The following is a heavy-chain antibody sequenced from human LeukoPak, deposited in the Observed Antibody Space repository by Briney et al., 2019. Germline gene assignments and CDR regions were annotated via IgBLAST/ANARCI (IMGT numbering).Heavy chain of an antibody. CDR2: ISPNSGGT. J-gene: IGHJ4*02. CDR1: GYTFTGYY. Sequence: ASVKVSCKASGYTFTGYYMHWVRQAPGQGLEWMGWISPNSGGTNFAQKFQGRVTMTRDTSISTAYMELSRLRSDDTAVYYCARAGYCSGGSCYALDYWGQGTLVTVSS. CDR3: ARAGYCSGGSCYALDY. V-gene: IGHV1-2*02. D-gene: IGHD2-15*01.